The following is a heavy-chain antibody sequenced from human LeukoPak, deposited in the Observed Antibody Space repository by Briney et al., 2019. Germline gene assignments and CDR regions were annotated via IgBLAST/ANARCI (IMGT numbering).Heavy chain of an antibody. CDR3: AGQNVPTPHNY. Sequence: SETLSLTCTVAVGSISSGGYYWSWIRQPPGKGLQWIAYISAAGTTFYNPSLKSRVTISLDRSKNQFSLNLTSITAADTAVYYCAGQNVPTPHNYWGQGTQVTVSS. J-gene: IGHJ4*02. D-gene: IGHD2-2*01. CDR2: ISAAGTT. CDR1: VGSISSGGYY. V-gene: IGHV4-30-2*01.